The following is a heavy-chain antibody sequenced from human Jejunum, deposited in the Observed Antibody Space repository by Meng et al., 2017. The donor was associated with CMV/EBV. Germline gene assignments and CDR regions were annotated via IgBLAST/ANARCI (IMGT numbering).Heavy chain of an antibody. J-gene: IGHJ4*02. CDR1: GFSLPHYW. CDR2: LDTDGTTT. V-gene: IGHV3-74*01. Sequence: SCAASGFSLPHYWMHWVRQAPGTGLVWVSRLDTDGTTTNYADFVMGRFTISRDNTKNTLYLQMNSLRAEDTAVYYCVRDLSGPDYWGQGTLVTVSS. CDR3: VRDLSGPDY.